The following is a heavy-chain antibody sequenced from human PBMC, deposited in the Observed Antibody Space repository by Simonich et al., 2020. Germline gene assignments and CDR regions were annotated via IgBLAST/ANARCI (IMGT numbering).Heavy chain of an antibody. J-gene: IGHJ3*02. V-gene: IGHV1-2*02. Sequence: QVQLVQSGAEVKKPGASVKVSCKASGYTFTGSCMHWGGQAPGQGLEWMGWINPNSGGTNYAQKFQGRVTMTRDTSISTAYMELSRLRSDDTAVYYCARELGGARQNAFDIWGQGTMVTVSS. CDR2: INPNSGGT. CDR3: ARELGGARQNAFDI. D-gene: IGHD1-26*01. CDR1: GYTFTGSC.